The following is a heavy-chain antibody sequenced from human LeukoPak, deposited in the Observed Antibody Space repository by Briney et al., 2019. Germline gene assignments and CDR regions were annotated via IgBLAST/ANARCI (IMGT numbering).Heavy chain of an antibody. CDR2: IYPGDSDT. CDR1: GSRFTSYW. CDR3: ARRRGSGRSSNWFDR. D-gene: IGHD6-19*01. Sequence: GESLQISWQGSGSRFTSYWIGLVRQMPGKGLEWMGIIYPGDSDTRYSPSFQGQVTISADKSISTAYLQWSSLKASDTAMYYCARRRGSGRSSNWFDRWGKGTVVTVS. V-gene: IGHV5-51*01. J-gene: IGHJ5*02.